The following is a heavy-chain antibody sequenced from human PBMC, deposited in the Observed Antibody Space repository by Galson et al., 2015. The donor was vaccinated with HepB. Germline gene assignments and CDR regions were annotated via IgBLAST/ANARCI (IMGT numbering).Heavy chain of an antibody. J-gene: IGHJ4*02. Sequence: QSGAEVKKPGESLRLSCKGSGYKFTTYWINWVRQMPGKGLEWMGRIDPSESDTNYSPSFQGQVTISADKSISTAYLQWGSLKASDTAMYYCARWPQFCTIAVCYSDAYWCQGTRVAVSS. CDR1: GYKFTTYW. V-gene: IGHV5-10-1*04. CDR2: IDPSESDT. D-gene: IGHD2-8*01. CDR3: ARWPQFCTIAVCYSDAY.